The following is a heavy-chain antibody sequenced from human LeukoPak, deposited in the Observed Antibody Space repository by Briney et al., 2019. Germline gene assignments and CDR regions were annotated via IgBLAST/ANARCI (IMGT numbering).Heavy chain of an antibody. Sequence: SETLSLTCTVSGGSVSNGNYYWSWIRQPPGKGLEWIGYLYYSGSTNYNPSLKSRVTISIDTSKNQFSLKLSSVTAADTAVYYCARDRVGGYDYAYFDLWGRGTLVTVSS. CDR3: ARDRVGGYDYAYFDL. CDR2: LYYSGST. CDR1: GGSVSNGNYY. D-gene: IGHD5-12*01. V-gene: IGHV4-61*01. J-gene: IGHJ2*01.